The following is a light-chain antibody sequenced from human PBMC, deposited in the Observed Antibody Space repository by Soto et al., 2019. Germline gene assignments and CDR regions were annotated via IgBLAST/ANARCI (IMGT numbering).Light chain of an antibody. V-gene: IGKV3-20*01. CDR1: QSVSSDY. J-gene: IGKJ1*01. CDR2: GAS. CDR3: QQYGGSPT. Sequence: IVLTQSPGTLSMSPGERATLSCRASQSVSSDYLALYQQKPGQPPRLLIYGASSRATGSPDRFSGSGSGTDFTLTISRLEPGDFAVYYCQQYGGSPTFGQGTKVDIK.